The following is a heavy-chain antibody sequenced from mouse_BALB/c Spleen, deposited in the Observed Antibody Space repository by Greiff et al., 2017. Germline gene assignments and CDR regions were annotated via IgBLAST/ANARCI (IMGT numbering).Heavy chain of an antibody. CDR1: GYTFTDYW. CDR3: ARGGYGKYYYAMDY. Sequence: VQLQQSGAELVMPGASVKMSCKASGYTFTDYWMHWVKQRPGQGLEWIGAIDTSDSYTSYNQKFKGKATLTVDESSSTAYMQLSSLTSEDSAVYYCARGGYGKYYYAMDYWGQGTSVTVSS. D-gene: IGHD2-10*02. J-gene: IGHJ4*01. V-gene: IGHV1-69*01. CDR2: IDTSDSYT.